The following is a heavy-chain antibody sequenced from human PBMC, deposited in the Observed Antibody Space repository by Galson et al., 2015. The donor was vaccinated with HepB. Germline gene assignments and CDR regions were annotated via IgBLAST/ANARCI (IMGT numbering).Heavy chain of an antibody. CDR1: GFTFSSYS. CDR2: ISSSSSYI. V-gene: IGHV3-21*01. CDR3: AIGKARTAAAGTLFEYFQH. Sequence: SLRLSCAASGFTFSSYSMNWVRQAPGKGLEWVSSISSSSSYIYYADSVKGRFTISRDNAKNSLYLQMNSLRAEDTAVYYCAIGKARTAAAGTLFEYFQHWGQGTLVTVSS. D-gene: IGHD6-13*01. J-gene: IGHJ1*01.